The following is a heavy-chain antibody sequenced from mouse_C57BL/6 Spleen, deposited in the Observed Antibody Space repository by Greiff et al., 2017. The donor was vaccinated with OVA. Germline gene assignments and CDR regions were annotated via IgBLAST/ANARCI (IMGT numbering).Heavy chain of an antibody. J-gene: IGHJ3*01. V-gene: IGHV1-61*01. CDR1: GYTFTSYW. D-gene: IGHD1-3*01. CDR3: ARAEWAAWFAY. Sequence: VQLQQSGAELVRPGSSVKLSCKASGYTFTSYWMDWVKQRPGQGLEWIGNIYPSDSETHYNQKFKDKATLTVDKSSSTAYMQLSSLTSEDSAVYYCARAEWAAWFAYWGQGTLVTVSA. CDR2: IYPSDSET.